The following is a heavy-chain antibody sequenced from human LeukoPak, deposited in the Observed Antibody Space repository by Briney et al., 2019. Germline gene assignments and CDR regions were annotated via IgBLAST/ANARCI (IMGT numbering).Heavy chain of an antibody. CDR3: AREATWGQWYFDH. J-gene: IGHJ4*02. V-gene: IGHV3-30*03. CDR1: GFSFSNHG. CDR2: IASDGGAK. D-gene: IGHD6-19*01. Sequence: PGTSLRLSCVASGFSFSNHGMHWVRQAPGKGLEWVSVIASDGGAKFYADSVKGRFTLSRDNPKNMFFLQMNLLTVEATAIYYCAREATWGQWYFDHWGQGTPVTVSS.